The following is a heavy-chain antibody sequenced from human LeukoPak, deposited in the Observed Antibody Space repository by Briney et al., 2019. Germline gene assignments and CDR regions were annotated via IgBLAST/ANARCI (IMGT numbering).Heavy chain of an antibody. D-gene: IGHD6-13*01. V-gene: IGHV3-23*01. CDR1: GITVSDYG. CDR2: ISGSGGST. CDR3: AREGAAAYFDY. J-gene: IGHJ4*02. Sequence: GGSLRLYCAVSGITVSDYGMSWVRQAPGKGLEWVAGISGSGGSTNYADSVKGRFTISRDNAKNSLYLQMNSLRAEDTAMYYCAREGAAAYFDYWGQGTLVTVSS.